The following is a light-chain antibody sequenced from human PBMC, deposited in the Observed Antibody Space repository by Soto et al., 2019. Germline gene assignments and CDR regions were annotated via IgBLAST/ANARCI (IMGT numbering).Light chain of an antibody. V-gene: IGLV2-23*02. CDR1: SSNVGSYKL. J-gene: IGLJ1*01. Sequence: QYVLTQPASVSGSPGQSITISCTGTSSNVGSYKLVSWYQQHPGKAPKLMIFEVNKRPSGVSNRFSGSKSGKTASLTISGLKVEDEADYYCCSSVGSPTYVFGTGTKVTVL. CDR3: CSSVGSPTYV. CDR2: EVN.